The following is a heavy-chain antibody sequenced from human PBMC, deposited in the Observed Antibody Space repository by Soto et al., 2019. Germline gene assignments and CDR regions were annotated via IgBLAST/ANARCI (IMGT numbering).Heavy chain of an antibody. CDR1: GGTFRSSR. D-gene: IGHD6-13*01. CDR2: IVPIYRTA. CDR3: ARDSGAKLSSS. V-gene: IGHV1-69*13. Sequence: SVKVSCKASGGTFRSSRFNWVRQARGQGLEWLGGIVPIYRTADYAQKFQGRVTITADESTRTVYLELSSLKSQDTALYYCARDSGAKLSSSWGQGTLVTVSS. J-gene: IGHJ4*02.